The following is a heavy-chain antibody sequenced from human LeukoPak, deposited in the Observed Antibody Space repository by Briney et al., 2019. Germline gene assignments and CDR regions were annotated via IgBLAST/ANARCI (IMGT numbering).Heavy chain of an antibody. CDR1: GFTFSSYE. J-gene: IGHJ3*02. V-gene: IGHV3-30*18. CDR2: ISYDGSNK. Sequence: GGSLRLSCAASGFTFSSYEMNWVRQAPGKVLEWVAVISYDGSNKYYADSVKGRFTITRDNSKNTLYLQMNSLRAEDTAVYYCAKRGLSSAFDIWGQGTMVTVSS. D-gene: IGHD5/OR15-5a*01. CDR3: AKRGLSSAFDI.